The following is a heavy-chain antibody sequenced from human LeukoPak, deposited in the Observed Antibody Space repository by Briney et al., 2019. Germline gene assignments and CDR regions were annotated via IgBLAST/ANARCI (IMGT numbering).Heavy chain of an antibody. V-gene: IGHV5-51*01. Sequence: GASLKISSKGSGYSFTNYWIGWVRQMPGKGLEWMGIIYPGDSDPRYSPSFQGQVTISADKSISTAYLQWSSLKASDPAMYYCARLDILTGSPFDYWGQGTLVTVSS. J-gene: IGHJ4*02. D-gene: IGHD3-9*01. CDR1: GYSFTNYW. CDR3: ARLDILTGSPFDY. CDR2: IYPGDSDP.